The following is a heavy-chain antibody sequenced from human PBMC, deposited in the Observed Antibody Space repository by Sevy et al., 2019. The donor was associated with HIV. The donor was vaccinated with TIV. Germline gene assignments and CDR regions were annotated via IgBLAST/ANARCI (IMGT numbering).Heavy chain of an antibody. CDR2: ISGSGGST. D-gene: IGHD6-19*01. Sequence: GGSLRLSCAASGFTFSSYAMSWVRQAPGKGLEWVSAISGSGGSTYYADSVKGRFTISRDNSKNTLYLQMNSLTAEDTAVDYCAKNSGWYRSDFDYWGQGPLVTVSS. CDR1: GFTFSSYA. V-gene: IGHV3-23*01. J-gene: IGHJ4*02. CDR3: AKNSGWYRSDFDY.